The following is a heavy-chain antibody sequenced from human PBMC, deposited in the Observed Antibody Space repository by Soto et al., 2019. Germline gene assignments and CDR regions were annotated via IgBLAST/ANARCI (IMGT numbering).Heavy chain of an antibody. Sequence: SETLSLTCAVYGGSFSGYYWSWIRQPPGKGLEWIGEINHSGSTNYNPSLKSRVTISVDTSKNQFSLKLSSVTAADTAVYYCARASIAAAGTYYYYYYGMDVWGQGTTVTVSS. J-gene: IGHJ6*02. D-gene: IGHD6-13*01. CDR3: ARASIAAAGTYYYYYYGMDV. CDR2: INHSGST. CDR1: GGSFSGYY. V-gene: IGHV4-34*01.